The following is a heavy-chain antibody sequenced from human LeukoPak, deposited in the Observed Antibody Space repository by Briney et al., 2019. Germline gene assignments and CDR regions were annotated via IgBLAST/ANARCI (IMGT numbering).Heavy chain of an antibody. CDR3: AGGWLGAPGY. CDR2: ISSSGSTV. V-gene: IGHV3-48*03. J-gene: IGHJ4*02. CDR1: GFTFSSYE. D-gene: IGHD3-10*01. Sequence: PGGSLRLSCAASGFTFSSYEMNWVRQAPGKGLEWVSYISSSGSTVYYADSVEGRITISRDNAKKSVYLQMNSLRAEDTAVYYCAGGWLGAPGYWGQGTLVTVSS.